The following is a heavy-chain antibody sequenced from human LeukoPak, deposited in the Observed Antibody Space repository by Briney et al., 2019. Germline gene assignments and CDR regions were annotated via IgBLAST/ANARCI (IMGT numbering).Heavy chain of an antibody. CDR3: ATRGITAARLNY. V-gene: IGHV1-18*04. CDR2: ISTCNGDK. D-gene: IGHD2-2*01. Sequence: VASVKVSCKASGSTCPSHAITWLRQAPGQGPEWMGWISTCNGDKNYLQTLQGRITLTIDTSTTTAYMELRSLTSDDTAVYYCATRGITAARLNYWGQGTLVTVSS. CDR1: GSTCPSHA. J-gene: IGHJ4*02.